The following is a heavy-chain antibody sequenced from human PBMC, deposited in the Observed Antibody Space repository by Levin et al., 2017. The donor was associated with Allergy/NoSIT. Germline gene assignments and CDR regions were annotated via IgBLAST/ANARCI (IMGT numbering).Heavy chain of an antibody. Sequence: GGSLRLSCTASGFTFSNYAMSWVRQAPGKGLEWVSGIIFSGDSTYYADSVKGRFTISRDNPKNTPYLHMNILRAEDTAVYYCANDISEQAGPLTTVTYLLDYWGQGTLVTVSS. V-gene: IGHV3-23*01. CDR3: ANDISEQAGPLTTVTYLLDY. D-gene: IGHD4-17*01. CDR2: IIFSGDST. CDR1: GFTFSNYA. J-gene: IGHJ4*02.